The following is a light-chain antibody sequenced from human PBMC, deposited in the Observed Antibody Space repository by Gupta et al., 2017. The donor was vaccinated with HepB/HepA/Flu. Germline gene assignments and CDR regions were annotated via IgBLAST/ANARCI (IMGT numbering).Light chain of an antibody. CDR1: SVHSSYA. J-gene: IGLJ3*02. CDR3: QTWGTGRV. CDR2: LNSDGSH. V-gene: IGLV4-69*01. Sequence: QLLLPPSPSASASLAASVNLTCTLSSVHSSYAIAWHQQQPAKGPRYLMKLNSDGSHSKGDGIPDRCSGSSSEAERYLTISSCQYEDEADYYCQTWGTGRVFGGGTKLTVL.